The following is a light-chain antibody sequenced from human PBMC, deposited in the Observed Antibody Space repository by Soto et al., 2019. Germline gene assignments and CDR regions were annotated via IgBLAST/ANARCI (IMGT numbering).Light chain of an antibody. CDR1: QSVRSSH. J-gene: IGKJ5*01. V-gene: IGKV3D-20*02. Sequence: EIVLTHSPGTLSLSRGERATLSCRASQSVRSSHLAWYQQKPGQAPRLLIYGASSRATGIPDRFSGSGSGTDFTLTISRLEPEDFAVYFCHQRYNWPRVTFGQGTRLEIK. CDR2: GAS. CDR3: HQRYNWPRVT.